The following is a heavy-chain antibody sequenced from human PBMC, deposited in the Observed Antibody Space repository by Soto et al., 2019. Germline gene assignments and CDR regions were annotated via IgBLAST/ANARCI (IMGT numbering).Heavy chain of an antibody. Sequence: SQTLSLTCVISGDSVSSNSASWNWIMQSPSRGLEWLGRTYYRSKWYNDYAVSVKSRITINPDTSKNQFSLQLNSVTPEDTAVYYCARERAVAGNYGMDVWGQGTTVTVYS. J-gene: IGHJ6*02. CDR2: TYYRSKWYN. CDR3: ARERAVAGNYGMDV. D-gene: IGHD6-19*01. V-gene: IGHV6-1*01. CDR1: GDSVSSNSAS.